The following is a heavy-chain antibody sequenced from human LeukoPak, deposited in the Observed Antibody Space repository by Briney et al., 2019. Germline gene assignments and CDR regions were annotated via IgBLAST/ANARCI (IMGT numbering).Heavy chain of an antibody. CDR3: ARDYYDYVWGSYRYGPYYFDY. D-gene: IGHD3-16*02. Sequence: GGSLRLSCAASGFTFSSYSMNWVRQAPGKGLEWGSSISSSSSYIYYADSVKGRFTISRNNAKNSLYLQMNSLRAEETAVYYCARDYYDYVWGSYRYGPYYFDYWGQGTLVTVSS. J-gene: IGHJ4*02. CDR1: GFTFSSYS. V-gene: IGHV3-21*01. CDR2: ISSSSSYI.